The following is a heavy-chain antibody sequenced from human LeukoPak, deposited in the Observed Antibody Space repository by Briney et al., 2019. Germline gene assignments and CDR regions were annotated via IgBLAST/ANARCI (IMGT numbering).Heavy chain of an antibody. CDR3: AKVRFGVTARYYFDY. Sequence: GGSLRLSCAASGFTFSSYAMSWVRQAPGKGLEWVSGISGNGGSTYYADSVKGRITISRDNSKNTLYLQMNSLRAEDTAVYYCAKVRFGVTARYYFDYWGQGTLVTVSS. D-gene: IGHD3-10*01. V-gene: IGHV3-23*01. CDR1: GFTFSSYA. CDR2: ISGNGGST. J-gene: IGHJ4*02.